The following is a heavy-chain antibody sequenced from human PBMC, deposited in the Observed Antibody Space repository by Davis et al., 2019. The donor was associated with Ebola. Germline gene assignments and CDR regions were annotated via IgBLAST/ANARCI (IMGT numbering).Heavy chain of an antibody. Sequence: ESLKISCAASGFTFSSYSLNWVRQAPGKGLEWVSYISSSGSSLYYADSVRGRFTISRDNSKNTLYLQMNSLRAEDTAVYYCARGRGHYESSGGDYWGQGTLVTVSS. J-gene: IGHJ4*02. CDR1: GFTFSSYS. CDR3: ARGRGHYESSGGDY. V-gene: IGHV3-48*01. CDR2: ISSSGSSL. D-gene: IGHD3-22*01.